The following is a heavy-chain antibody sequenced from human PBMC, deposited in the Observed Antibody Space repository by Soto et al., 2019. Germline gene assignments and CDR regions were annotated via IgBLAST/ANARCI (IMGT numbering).Heavy chain of an antibody. CDR1: GYSFTTFW. J-gene: IGHJ5*02. CDR2: VDPRDSYT. D-gene: IGHD2-2*01. CDR3: GRQDCTRTTCDGWFDP. V-gene: IGHV5-10-1*01. Sequence: GESLKISCKCSGYSFTTFWITWVRQMPGEGLAWMGTVDPRDSYTNYSPSVQGHVTISADKSISTAYLQWSSLKASDTAIYYCGRQDCTRTTCDGWFDPWGQGTLVTVSS.